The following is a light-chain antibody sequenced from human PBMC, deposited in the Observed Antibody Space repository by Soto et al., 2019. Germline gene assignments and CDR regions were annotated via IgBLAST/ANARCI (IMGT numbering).Light chain of an antibody. CDR1: QSVSNN. V-gene: IGKV3-15*01. J-gene: IGKJ1*01. CDR3: QQYNNWPPWT. CDR2: DAS. Sequence: ILMTQSPATLSVSPGERATLSCRASQSVSNNLAWYQQKPGQAPRLLIYDASTMATGIPARFSGSGSGTELTHTICGMQSADYAVYEAQQYNNWPPWTFGQGTKVEIK.